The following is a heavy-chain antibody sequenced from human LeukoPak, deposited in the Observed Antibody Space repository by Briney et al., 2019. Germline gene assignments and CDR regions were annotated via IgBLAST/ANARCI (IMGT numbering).Heavy chain of an antibody. J-gene: IGHJ4*02. V-gene: IGHV3-23*05. CDR2: INTSGSGS. Sequence: GGSLRLSCAVSGFTLSSYAMSWVRQAPGKGLEWVSVINTSGSGSFYADSVKGRFTISRDSSTNTLYLQMNSLRAEDTAVYYCAKGVWDSSGWYLDYWGQGTLVTVSS. D-gene: IGHD6-19*01. CDR1: GFTLSSYA. CDR3: AKGVWDSSGWYLDY.